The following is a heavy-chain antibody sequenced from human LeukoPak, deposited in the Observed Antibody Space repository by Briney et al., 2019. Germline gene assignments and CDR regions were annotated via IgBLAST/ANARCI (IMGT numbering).Heavy chain of an antibody. Sequence: GGSLRLSCVASGFMFGDYWMRWVRQAPGKGLEWVASINQNEVVKYYVDSVKGRFTISRDNAKTSLFLQMNSLRIDDTAMYYCTRTVNAASDFWGQGTLVTVSS. CDR3: TRTVNAASDF. V-gene: IGHV3-7*03. J-gene: IGHJ4*02. D-gene: IGHD2-15*01. CDR2: INQNEVVK. CDR1: GFMFGDYW.